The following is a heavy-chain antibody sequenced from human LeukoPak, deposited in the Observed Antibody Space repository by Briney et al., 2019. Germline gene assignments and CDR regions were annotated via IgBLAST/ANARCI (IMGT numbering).Heavy chain of an antibody. V-gene: IGHV4-61*02. Sequence: PSETLSLTCTVSGGSISSGSYYWSWIRQPAGKGLEWIGRIYTSGSTNYNPSLKSRVTISVDTSKNQFSLKLSSVTAGDTAVYYCARDLGRAAAGGAFDIWGQGTMVTVSS. D-gene: IGHD6-13*01. CDR1: GGSISSGSYY. CDR2: IYTSGST. J-gene: IGHJ3*02. CDR3: ARDLGRAAAGGAFDI.